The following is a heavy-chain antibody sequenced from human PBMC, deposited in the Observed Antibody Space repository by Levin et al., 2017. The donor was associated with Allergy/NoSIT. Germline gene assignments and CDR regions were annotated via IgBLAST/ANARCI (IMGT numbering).Heavy chain of an antibody. CDR3: ARGAMVRGVTYYYYYGMDV. J-gene: IGHJ6*02. D-gene: IGHD3-10*01. Sequence: GESLKISCAASGFTFSSYGMHWVRQAPGKGLEWVAVIWYDGSNKYYADSVKGRFTISRDNSKNTLYLQMNSLRAEDTAVYYCARGAMVRGVTYYYYYGMDVWGQGTTVTVSS. V-gene: IGHV3-33*01. CDR1: GFTFSSYG. CDR2: IWYDGSNK.